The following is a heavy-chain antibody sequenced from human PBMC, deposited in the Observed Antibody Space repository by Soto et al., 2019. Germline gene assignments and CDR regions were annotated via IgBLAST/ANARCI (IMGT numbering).Heavy chain of an antibody. Sequence: EVQLVESGGGLVQPGGSLRLSCVASGFTFSTDSMNWVRQAPGKGLEWVAHISTSGATRYYADSVKGRFTISRDNAKTSLYLQMDSLRDEDAAVYYCGRFFGSGCDYWGQGTLVTVSS. CDR2: ISTSGATR. CDR1: GFTFSTDS. D-gene: IGHD6-19*01. J-gene: IGHJ4*02. CDR3: GRFFGSGCDY. V-gene: IGHV3-48*02.